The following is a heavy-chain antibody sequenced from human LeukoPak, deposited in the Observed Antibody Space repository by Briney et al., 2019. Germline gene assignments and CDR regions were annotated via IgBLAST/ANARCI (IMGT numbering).Heavy chain of an antibody. Sequence: ASVKVSCKASNYTFTSYGISWVRQAPGQGLEWMAWINAYNGDTNYAQKFQGRVTMTRNTSISTAYMELSSLRSEDTAVYYCARGRRSSGHFAHYWGQGTLVTVSS. CDR3: ARGRRSSGHFAHY. CDR2: INAYNGDT. CDR1: NYTFTSYG. V-gene: IGHV1-8*01. D-gene: IGHD3-22*01. J-gene: IGHJ4*02.